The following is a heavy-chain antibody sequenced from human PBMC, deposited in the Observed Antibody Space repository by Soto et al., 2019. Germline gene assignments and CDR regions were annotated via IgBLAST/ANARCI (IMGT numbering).Heavy chain of an antibody. CDR3: AHRVGYSRSWYWGHPYYYYGIDV. D-gene: IGHD6-13*01. Sequence: SGPTLVNPTQALTLTCTFSGFSLSTSGVGVGWIRQPPGKALEWLALIYWNDDKRYSPSLKSRLTITKDTSKNQVVLTMTNMDPVDTATYYCAHRVGYSRSWYWGHPYYYYGIDVWGPGTTVTVSS. V-gene: IGHV2-5*01. CDR1: GFSLSTSGVG. CDR2: IYWNDDK. J-gene: IGHJ6*02.